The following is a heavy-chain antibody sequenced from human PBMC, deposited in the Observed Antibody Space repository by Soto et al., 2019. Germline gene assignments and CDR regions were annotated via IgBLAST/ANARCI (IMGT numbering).Heavy chain of an antibody. CDR2: ISSSSSTK. Sequence: GGSLRLSCAASGFTFSGYNMNWVRQAPGKGLEWVSYISSSSSTKYYADSVKGRFTISRDNPKNSLYLQMNSLRDEDTAVYYCSSDLGYCVSTSCYLFDPWGQGTLVTVSS. CDR3: SSDLGYCVSTSCYLFDP. V-gene: IGHV3-48*02. J-gene: IGHJ5*02. D-gene: IGHD2-2*03. CDR1: GFTFSGYN.